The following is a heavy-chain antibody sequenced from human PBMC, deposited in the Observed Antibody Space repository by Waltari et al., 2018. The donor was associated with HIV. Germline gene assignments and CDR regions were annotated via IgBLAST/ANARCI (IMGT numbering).Heavy chain of an antibody. CDR1: GYTFINYD. Sequence: QVQLVQPAAEVKKPGASVRVSCKADGYTFINYDIIWVRQATGQGLECMGWRNATRCKGGGAEEFQDRVTMAGNTRITRADRGRSRLRAEDTGVYLGARLGGGSWSGYRLRREHYYFDYWGQGTLVSVSS. D-gene: IGHD3-3*01. CDR3: ARLGGGSWSGYRLRREHYYFDY. V-gene: IGHV1-8*01. J-gene: IGHJ4*02. CDR2: RNATRCKG.